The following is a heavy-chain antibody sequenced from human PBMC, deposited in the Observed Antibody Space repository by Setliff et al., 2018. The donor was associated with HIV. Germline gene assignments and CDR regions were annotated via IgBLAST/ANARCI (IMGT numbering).Heavy chain of an antibody. D-gene: IGHD3-10*01. Sequence: GGSLRLSCAASGFGFSGYAMSWVRQAPGKGLQWVSAISGSGDSTYYATSVRGRFTISRDNYETTVYLQMNSLRADDTAVYYCVRDYGSGTNFSYSMDVWGKGTTVTVSS. CDR3: VRDYGSGTNFSYSMDV. CDR2: ISGSGDST. V-gene: IGHV3-23*01. CDR1: GFGFSGYA. J-gene: IGHJ6*03.